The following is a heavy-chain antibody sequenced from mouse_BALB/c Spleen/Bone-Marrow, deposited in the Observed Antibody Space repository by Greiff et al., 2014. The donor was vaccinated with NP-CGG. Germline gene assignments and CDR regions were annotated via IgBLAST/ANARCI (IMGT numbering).Heavy chain of an antibody. CDR1: GFNIKDTY. Sequence: DVQLVESGAELVKPGASVKLSCTASGFNIKDTYMHWVKQRPEQGLEWIGRIDLANGNTKYDPKFQGKATITADASSNTAYLQRSSLTAEDTAVYYCARFPYGYTVTFDYWGQGTTLTVSS. V-gene: IGHV14-3*02. CDR3: ARFPYGYTVTFDY. CDR2: IDLANGNT. J-gene: IGHJ2*01. D-gene: IGHD1-2*01.